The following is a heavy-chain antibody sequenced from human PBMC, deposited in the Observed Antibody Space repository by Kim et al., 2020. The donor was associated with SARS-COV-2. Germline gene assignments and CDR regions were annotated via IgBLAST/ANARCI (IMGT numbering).Heavy chain of an antibody. D-gene: IGHD6-6*01. V-gene: IGHV3-64D*09. Sequence: VKGRFTISRDNSKNTLYLQMSSLRAEDTAVYYCVKDLEYSSSSDPYYFDYWGQGTLVTVSS. CDR3: VKDLEYSSSSDPYYFDY. J-gene: IGHJ4*02.